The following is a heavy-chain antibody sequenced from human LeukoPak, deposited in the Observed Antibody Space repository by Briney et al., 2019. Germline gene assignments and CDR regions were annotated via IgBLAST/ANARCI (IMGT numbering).Heavy chain of an antibody. V-gene: IGHV4-59*01. J-gene: IGHJ2*01. CDR1: GGSISSYY. CDR3: AREGRGTVVKLSYFDL. Sequence: PSETLSLTCTVSGGSISSYYWSWIRQPPGKGLEWIGYIYYSGSTNYNPSLKSRVTISVDTSKNQFSLKLSSVTAADTAVYYCAREGRGTVVKLSYFDLWGRGTLVTVSS. D-gene: IGHD4-23*01. CDR2: IYYSGST.